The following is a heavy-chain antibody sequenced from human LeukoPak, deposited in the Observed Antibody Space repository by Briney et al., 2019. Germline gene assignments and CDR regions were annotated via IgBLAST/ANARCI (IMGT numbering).Heavy chain of an antibody. Sequence: GGSLRLSCAASGFTLSNAWMNWVRQAPSKGLEWVGLIKSKANGETRDYAAPVKGRFTISRDGSDNTLYLQMNSLKSEDTAVYYCARSGGSGRRQARGAFDIWGQGTMVTVSS. CDR1: GFTLSNAW. V-gene: IGHV3-15*01. D-gene: IGHD3-10*01. CDR2: IKSKANGETR. J-gene: IGHJ3*02. CDR3: ARSGGSGRRQARGAFDI.